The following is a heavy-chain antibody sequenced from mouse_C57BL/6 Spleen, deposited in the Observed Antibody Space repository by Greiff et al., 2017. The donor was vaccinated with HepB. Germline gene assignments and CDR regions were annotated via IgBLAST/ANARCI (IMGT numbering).Heavy chain of an antibody. Sequence: QVQLQQPGAELVMPGASVKLSCKASGYTFTSYWMHWVKQRPGQGLEWIGEIDPSDSYTNYNQKFKGKSTLTVDKSSSTAYMQLSSLTSEDSAVYYCARKQLGRGHYAMDYWGQGTSVTVSS. J-gene: IGHJ4*01. CDR3: ARKQLGRGHYAMDY. D-gene: IGHD4-1*02. CDR2: IDPSDSYT. CDR1: GYTFTSYW. V-gene: IGHV1-69*01.